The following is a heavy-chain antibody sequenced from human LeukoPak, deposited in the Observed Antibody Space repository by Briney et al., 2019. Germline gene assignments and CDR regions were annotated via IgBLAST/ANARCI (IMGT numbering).Heavy chain of an antibody. V-gene: IGHV1-69*05. Sequence: SVKVSCKASGGTFSSYAISWVRQAPGQGLEWMGRIIPIFGTANYAQKFQGRVTITTDESTSTAYMELSSLRSEDTAVYYCARDPFPQYCSGGSCYSSSGYYFDYWGQGTLVTVSS. CDR2: IIPIFGTA. CDR3: ARDPFPQYCSGGSCYSSSGYYFDY. CDR1: GGTFSSYA. J-gene: IGHJ4*02. D-gene: IGHD2-15*01.